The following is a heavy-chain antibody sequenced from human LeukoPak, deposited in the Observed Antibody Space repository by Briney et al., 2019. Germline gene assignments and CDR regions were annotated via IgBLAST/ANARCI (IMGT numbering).Heavy chain of an antibody. Sequence: GGSLRLSCAASGFTSSSYGMHWVRQAPGKGLEWVAVISYDGSNKYYADSVKGRFTISRDNSKNTLYLQMNSLRAEDTAVYYCAKDMGYCSSTSCPLDYWGQGTLVTVSS. V-gene: IGHV3-30*18. CDR2: ISYDGSNK. J-gene: IGHJ4*02. CDR3: AKDMGYCSSTSCPLDY. CDR1: GFTSSSYG. D-gene: IGHD2-2*01.